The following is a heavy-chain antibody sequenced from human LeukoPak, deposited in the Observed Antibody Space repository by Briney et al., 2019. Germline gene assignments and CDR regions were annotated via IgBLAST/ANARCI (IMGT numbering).Heavy chain of an antibody. CDR1: GFTFSSYS. CDR2: ISSSSSYI. V-gene: IGHV3-21*01. Sequence: GGSLRLSCAASGFTFSSYSMNWVRQAPGKGLEWVSSISSSSSYIYYADSVKGRFTISRDNAKNSLYLQMNSLRAEDTAVYYCARDPSYDFWSGTQPVDYWGQGTLVTVSS. J-gene: IGHJ4*02. D-gene: IGHD3-3*01. CDR3: ARDPSYDFWSGTQPVDY.